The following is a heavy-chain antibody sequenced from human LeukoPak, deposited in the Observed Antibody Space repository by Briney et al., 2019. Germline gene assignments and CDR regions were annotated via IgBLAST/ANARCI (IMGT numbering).Heavy chain of an antibody. D-gene: IGHD3-22*01. CDR2: ISSSSSYI. J-gene: IGHJ4*02. V-gene: IGHV3-21*01. Sequence: GGSLRLSCAASGFTFSSYSMNWVRQAPGKGLEWVSSISSSSSYIYYADSVKGRFTISRDNAKNSLYLQINSLRAEDTAVYYCAREPSKYYDSSGYDYWGQGTLVTVSS. CDR3: AREPSKYYDSSGYDY. CDR1: GFTFSSYS.